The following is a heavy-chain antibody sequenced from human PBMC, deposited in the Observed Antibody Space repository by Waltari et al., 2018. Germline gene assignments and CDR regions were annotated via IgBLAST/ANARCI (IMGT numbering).Heavy chain of an antibody. D-gene: IGHD6-19*01. CDR3: ARNAAVAGALWYFDH. V-gene: IGHV1-8*02. Sequence: QVQLVQSGAEVKKPGASVKVSCTASGYTFPSHDINWVRQVTGKGLEWMGWINPASGNTGYAQKFQGRVTMTRNTSINTADMELSSLRSEDTAVYYCARNAAVAGALWYFDHWGRGTLVTVSS. J-gene: IGHJ2*01. CDR2: INPASGNT. CDR1: GYTFPSHD.